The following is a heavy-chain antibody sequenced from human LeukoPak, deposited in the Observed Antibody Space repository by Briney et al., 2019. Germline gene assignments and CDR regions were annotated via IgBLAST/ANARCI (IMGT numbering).Heavy chain of an antibody. D-gene: IGHD2-15*01. CDR2: IYYSGNT. Sequence: SETLSLTCTVSGGSISNHTSYWGWIRQPPGQGLEWIGSIYYSGNTHYNPSLKSRVTISVDTSKNQFSLKLSSVTAADTAVYYCARGGVGMDVWGKGTTVTVSS. V-gene: IGHV4-39*07. CDR1: GGSISNHTSY. J-gene: IGHJ6*03. CDR3: ARGGVGMDV.